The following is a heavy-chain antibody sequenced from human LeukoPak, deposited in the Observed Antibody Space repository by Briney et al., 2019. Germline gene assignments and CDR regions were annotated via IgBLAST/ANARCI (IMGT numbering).Heavy chain of an antibody. CDR2: ISSGGST. V-gene: IGHV3-23*01. Sequence: GGSLRLSCAAAGFTFNNYAMSWVRQAPGKGLKWVSGISSGGSTYYADSVKGRFTISRDNSKNTLFLQMNSLRAEDTAVYYCAKGEQWLVRRIAYFDYWGQGTLVTVSS. J-gene: IGHJ4*02. CDR3: AKGEQWLVRRIAYFDY. CDR1: GFTFNNYA. D-gene: IGHD6-19*01.